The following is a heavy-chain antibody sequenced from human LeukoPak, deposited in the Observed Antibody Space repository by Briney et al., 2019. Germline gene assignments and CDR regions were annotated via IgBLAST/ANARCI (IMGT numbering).Heavy chain of an antibody. J-gene: IGHJ4*02. CDR2: IYSGGST. D-gene: IGHD6-19*01. CDR3: ARVGIAVAGPTRYYFDY. Sequence: GGSLRLSCAASGFTFSSSAMTWVRRAPGKGLEWVSVIYSGGSTYYADSVKGRFTISRHDSKNTLYLQMNSLRAEDTAVYYCARVGIAVAGPTRYYFDYWGQGTLVTVSS. CDR1: GFTFSSSA. V-gene: IGHV3-53*04.